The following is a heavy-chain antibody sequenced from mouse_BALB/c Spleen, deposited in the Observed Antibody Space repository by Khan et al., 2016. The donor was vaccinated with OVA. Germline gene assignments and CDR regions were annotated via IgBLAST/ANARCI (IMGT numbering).Heavy chain of an antibody. CDR3: ARGGGGDRFAY. CDR2: VNTYYGDA. V-gene: IGHV1S137*01. CDR1: GYTFTDFT. J-gene: IGHJ3*01. Sequence: QVQLQQSGAELVRPGVSVKISCKGSGYTFTDFTMHWVKQSHAKSLEWIGVVNTYYGDATYNQKFKGKATMTVDKSSTTAYMELARLTSEDSAIYCGARGGGGDRFAYWGQGTLVTVSA.